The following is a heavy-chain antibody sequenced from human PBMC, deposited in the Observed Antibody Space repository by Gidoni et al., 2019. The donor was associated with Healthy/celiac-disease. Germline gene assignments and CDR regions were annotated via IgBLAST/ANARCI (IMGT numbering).Heavy chain of an antibody. J-gene: IGHJ4*02. CDR1: GGSVRSGSYY. CDR2: LYYSGST. CDR3: ATSITMVRGVIGGYDY. D-gene: IGHD3-10*01. Sequence: QLQLQESGPGLVKPSETLSLTCTFSGGSVRSGSYYWGWIRQPPGKGLEWIGSLYYSGSTYYNPSLKSRVTISVDTSKNQFSLKLSSVTAADTAVYYCATSITMVRGVIGGYDYWGQGTLVTVSS. V-gene: IGHV4-39*07.